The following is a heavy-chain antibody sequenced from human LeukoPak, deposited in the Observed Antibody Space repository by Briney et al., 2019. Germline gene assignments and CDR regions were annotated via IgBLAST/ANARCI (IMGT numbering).Heavy chain of an antibody. Sequence: GGSLRLSCAASGFTFSDYYMSWIRQAPGKGLEWVSYITSSGSYTNYADSVKGRFTISRDNAKNSLYLQMNNLRGEDTAEYYCAKDMELASWGQGTLVTVSS. CDR2: ITSSGSYT. CDR1: GFTFSDYY. D-gene: IGHD1-26*01. V-gene: IGHV3-11*03. J-gene: IGHJ5*02. CDR3: AKDMELAS.